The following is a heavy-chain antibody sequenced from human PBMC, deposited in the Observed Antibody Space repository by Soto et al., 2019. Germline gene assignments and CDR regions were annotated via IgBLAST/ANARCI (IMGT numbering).Heavy chain of an antibody. CDR1: GYSFTSYW. D-gene: IGHD6-13*01. Sequence: SLKISCKGSGYSFTSYWIGWVPQMPGKGLEWMGIIYPGDSDTRYSPSFQGQVTISADKSISTAYLQWSSLKASDTAMYYCARVDSSSPYVFDYWGQGTLVTVSS. CDR3: ARVDSSSPYVFDY. CDR2: IYPGDSDT. J-gene: IGHJ4*02. V-gene: IGHV5-51*01.